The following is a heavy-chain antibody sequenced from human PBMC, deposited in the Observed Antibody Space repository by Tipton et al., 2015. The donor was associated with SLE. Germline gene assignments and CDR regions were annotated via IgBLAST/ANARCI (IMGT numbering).Heavy chain of an antibody. V-gene: IGHV3-21*03. Sequence: SGAEVKKPGASVKVSCKASGNTVSGYYMHWVRQAPGKGLEWVSSISSRNSYIYYAESLKGRFTISRDNAKNSVYLQMSSLRAEDTALYYCARDLWGYNWYFDLWGRGTLVTVSS. D-gene: IGHD3-16*01. CDR1: GNTVSGYY. J-gene: IGHJ2*01. CDR3: ARDLWGYNWYFDL. CDR2: ISSRNSYI.